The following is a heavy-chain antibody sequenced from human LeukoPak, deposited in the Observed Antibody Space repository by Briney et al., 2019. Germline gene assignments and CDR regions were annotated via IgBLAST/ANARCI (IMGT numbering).Heavy chain of an antibody. CDR3: VKRYCSGYTCYSAFDY. V-gene: IGHV3-23*01. CDR1: GFSFSNNA. J-gene: IGHJ4*01. D-gene: IGHD2-15*01. Sequence: QPGGSLRLSCAASGFSFSNNAMSWVRQAPGNGLEWVSAIGNSGGGTYYADSLQGRFTISRDNSKNTLYLQMNSLRAEDTAVYYCVKRYCSGYTCYSAFDYWGHGTLVTVSS. CDR2: IGNSGGGT.